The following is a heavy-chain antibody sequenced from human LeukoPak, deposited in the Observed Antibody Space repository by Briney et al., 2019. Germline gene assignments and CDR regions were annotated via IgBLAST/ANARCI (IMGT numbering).Heavy chain of an antibody. CDR3: ARSVDTAMAPAYYYYYMDV. Sequence: GASVKVSCKASGYTFTSYAMNWVRQAPGQGLEWMGWINTNTGNPTYAQGFTGRFVFSLDTSVSTAYLQISSLKAEDTAVYYCARSVDTAMAPAYYYYYMDVWGKGTTVTVSS. D-gene: IGHD5-18*01. V-gene: IGHV7-4-1*02. CDR2: INTNTGNP. CDR1: GYTFTSYA. J-gene: IGHJ6*03.